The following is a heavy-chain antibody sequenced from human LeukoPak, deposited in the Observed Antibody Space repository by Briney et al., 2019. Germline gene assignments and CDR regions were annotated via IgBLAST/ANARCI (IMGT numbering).Heavy chain of an antibody. Sequence: SETLSLTCTVSGGSISSSSYYWGWIRQPPGKGLEWIGSIYYSGSTYYNPSLKSRVTISVDTSKNHFSLKLSSVTAADTAVYYCARHFRGERDFDYWGQGTLVTVSS. V-gene: IGHV4-39*01. J-gene: IGHJ4*02. CDR2: IYYSGST. CDR1: GGSISSSSYY. D-gene: IGHD2-21*01. CDR3: ARHFRGERDFDY.